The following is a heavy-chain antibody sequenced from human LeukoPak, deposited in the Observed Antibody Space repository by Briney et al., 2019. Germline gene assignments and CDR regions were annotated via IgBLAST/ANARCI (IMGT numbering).Heavy chain of an antibody. CDR1: GYTFTSYY. D-gene: IGHD1-26*01. CDR2: INPSGGST. V-gene: IGHV1-46*01. CDR3: AAEWELLSFQH. J-gene: IGHJ1*01. Sequence: AXVKVSCKASGYTFTSYYMHWVRQAPGQGLELIVIINPSGGSTSYAQKFHGTVTMTRDTSTSTVYMELSSLRSEDTAVYYCAAEWELLSFQHWGQGTLVTVSS.